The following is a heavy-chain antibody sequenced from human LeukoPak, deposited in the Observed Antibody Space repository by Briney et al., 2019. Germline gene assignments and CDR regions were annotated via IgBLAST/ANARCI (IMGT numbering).Heavy chain of an antibody. CDR3: ARVSVYALHYGMDV. CDR1: GFTFSSYA. J-gene: IGHJ6*02. Sequence: PGGSLRLSCAASGFTFSSYAMHWVRQAPGKGLEWVANIKEDGSESHYVDSVKGRFTISRDNAKNTLYLQMNSLRAEDTAVYYCARVSVYALHYGMDVWGQGTTVTVSS. V-gene: IGHV3-7*01. CDR2: IKEDGSES. D-gene: IGHD2-8*01.